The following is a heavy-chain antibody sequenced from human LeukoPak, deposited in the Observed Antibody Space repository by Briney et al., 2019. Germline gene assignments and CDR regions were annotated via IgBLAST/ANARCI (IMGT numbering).Heavy chain of an antibody. J-gene: IGHJ5*02. CDR3: ARGGIAAAGTNWFDP. CDR2: IYTSGST. D-gene: IGHD6-13*01. CDR1: GGSISSYY. Sequence: PSETLSLTCTVSGGSISSYYWSWIRQPAGKGLEWIGRIYTSGSTNYNPSLKSRVTMSVDTSKNQFSLKLSSVTAADTAVYYCARGGIAAAGTNWFDPWGQGTLVTVSS. V-gene: IGHV4-4*07.